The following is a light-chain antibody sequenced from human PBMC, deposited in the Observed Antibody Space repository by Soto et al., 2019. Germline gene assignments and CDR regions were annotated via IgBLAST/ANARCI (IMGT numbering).Light chain of an antibody. V-gene: IGKV1-5*03. CDR3: QQYNTFSPYT. CDR2: KAS. Sequence: DIQMTQSPSTLSASVGDRVTLTCRASQSVSDWLAWYQQKSGKAPKVLIYKASNLESGVPSRFSGSGSGTEFTLTISSLQPDDSATYYCQQYNTFSPYTFGQGTKLEIK. CDR1: QSVSDW. J-gene: IGKJ2*01.